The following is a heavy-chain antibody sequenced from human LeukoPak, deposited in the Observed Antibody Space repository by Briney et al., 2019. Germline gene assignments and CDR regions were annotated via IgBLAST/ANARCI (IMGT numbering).Heavy chain of an antibody. CDR3: TGKYYYDSSGYYYADY. D-gene: IGHD3-22*01. J-gene: IGHJ4*02. Sequence: SETLSLTCTVSGYSITRGSYWGWIRQPPGKGLEWIANIYHSGSTYYNPSLKSRVTISVDTSKNQFSLKLSSVTAADTAVYYCTGKYYYDSSGYYYADYWGQGTLVTVSS. CDR1: GYSITRGSY. V-gene: IGHV4-38-2*02. CDR2: IYHSGST.